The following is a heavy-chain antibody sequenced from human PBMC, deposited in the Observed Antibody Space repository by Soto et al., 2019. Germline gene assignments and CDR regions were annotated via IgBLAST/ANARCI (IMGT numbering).Heavy chain of an antibody. J-gene: IGHJ4*02. Sequence: GGSLRLSCAASGFAFSDSAMHWVRQASGKGLEWIGRVRGKRGNDGTAYAASVKGRFTISRDDSKTTTYLQMNSLKIEDTAVYYCVHGYFFDNWGQGTLVTVSS. CDR1: GFAFSDSA. CDR3: VHGYFFDN. D-gene: IGHD5-12*01. CDR2: VRGKRGNDGT. V-gene: IGHV3-73*01.